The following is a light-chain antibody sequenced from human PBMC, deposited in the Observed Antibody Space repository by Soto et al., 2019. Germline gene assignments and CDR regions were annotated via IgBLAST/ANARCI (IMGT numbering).Light chain of an antibody. CDR2: EVS. Sequence: QSALTQPPSASGSPGQSVTISCTGTSSDVAGYNYVSWYQQHPGKAPKLMIYEVSKRPSGVPDRFSGSKSGNTASLTVSGLQAEDEADYYCSSYAGSNNLPVFGGGTKLTVL. J-gene: IGLJ2*01. V-gene: IGLV2-8*01. CDR3: SSYAGSNNLPV. CDR1: SSDVAGYNY.